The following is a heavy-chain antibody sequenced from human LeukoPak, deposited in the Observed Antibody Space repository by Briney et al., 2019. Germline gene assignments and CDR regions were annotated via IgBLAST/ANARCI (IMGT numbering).Heavy chain of an antibody. V-gene: IGHV3-7*01. D-gene: IGHD2-15*01. J-gene: IGHJ4*02. CDR3: AREDGYCSGGNCYSYFDS. CDR1: GFTFSHFW. CDR2: IKKTGSET. Sequence: GGSLRLSCAASGFTFSHFWMSRVRQAPGKGLEWVAYIKKTGSETYYVDSVKGRFTITRDNTRNSLFLQMYSLRAEDTAVYFCAREDGYCSGGNCYSYFDSWGQGTLVTVSS.